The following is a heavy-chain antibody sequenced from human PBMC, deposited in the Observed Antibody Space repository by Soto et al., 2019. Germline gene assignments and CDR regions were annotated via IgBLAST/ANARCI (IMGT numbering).Heavy chain of an antibody. CDR2: IYHSGST. CDR1: GGSISGGGYS. CDR3: ARASVFGVVIIGDWYFDL. D-gene: IGHD3-3*01. J-gene: IGHJ2*01. Sequence: SETLSLTCAVSGGSISGGGYSWSWIRQPPGKGLEWIGYIYHSGSTYYNPSLKSRVTISVDRSKNQFSLKLSSVTAADTAVYYCARASVFGVVIIGDWYFDLWGRGTLVTVSS. V-gene: IGHV4-30-2*01.